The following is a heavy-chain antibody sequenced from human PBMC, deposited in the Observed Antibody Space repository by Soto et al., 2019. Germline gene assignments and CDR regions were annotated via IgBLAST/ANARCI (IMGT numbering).Heavy chain of an antibody. Sequence: QVQLVQSGAEVKKPGASVKVSCKASGDTFTDYYIHWVRQAPGQGLEWMGTVNPSGGHTTYAQHFLGRMTMTRDRSTSTIYMKLTSLTSEDTDVYYCARGGHVVVVTAALDYWGQGTLVTVSS. CDR1: GDTFTDYY. D-gene: IGHD2-21*02. J-gene: IGHJ4*02. CDR2: VNPSGGHT. V-gene: IGHV1-46*01. CDR3: ARGGHVVVVTAALDY.